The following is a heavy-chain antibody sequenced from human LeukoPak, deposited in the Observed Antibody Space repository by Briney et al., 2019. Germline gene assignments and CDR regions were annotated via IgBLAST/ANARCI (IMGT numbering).Heavy chain of an antibody. Sequence: SETLSLTCTVSGGSVSSGSYYWGWIRQPPGKGLEWIVYIYYSGSTNYNPWLKSRITITVKRTKNQFSRKLSPVTAADTAVYYCARDAKILTGYYQNYYGMDVWGQGTTVTVSS. D-gene: IGHD3-9*01. CDR1: GGSVSSGSYY. V-gene: IGHV4-61*01. J-gene: IGHJ6*02. CDR3: ARDAKILTGYYQNYYGMDV. CDR2: IYYSGST.